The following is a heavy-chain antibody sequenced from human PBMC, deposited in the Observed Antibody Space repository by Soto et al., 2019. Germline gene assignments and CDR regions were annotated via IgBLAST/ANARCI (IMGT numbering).Heavy chain of an antibody. CDR3: ARTRSAWSDFHCYSLDV. CDR2: ISYDSTKT. J-gene: IGHJ6*02. Sequence: QVQLVESGGGVVQPGRSLRLSCAASGFTFNSYGMHWVRQGPGNGLEWVAFISYDSTKTYYADSVKGRFTISRDNSNSALYVQMNSLTGEDTAVYYCARTRSAWSDFHCYSLDVWGQGTTVTVSS. D-gene: IGHD2-15*01. V-gene: IGHV3-30*03. CDR1: GFTFNSYG.